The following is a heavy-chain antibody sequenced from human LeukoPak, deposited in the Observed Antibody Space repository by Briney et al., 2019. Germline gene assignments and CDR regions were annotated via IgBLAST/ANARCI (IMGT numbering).Heavy chain of an antibody. CDR3: ARGSPPKRAARPRSLYYFDY. Sequence: ASVKVSCKASGYTFTSCDINWVRQATGQGLEWMGWMNPNSGNTGYAQKFQGRVTITRNTSISTAYMELSSLRSEDTAVYYCARGSPPKRAARPRSLYYFDYWGQGTLVTVSS. D-gene: IGHD6-6*01. CDR1: GYTFTSCD. CDR2: MNPNSGNT. J-gene: IGHJ4*02. V-gene: IGHV1-8*03.